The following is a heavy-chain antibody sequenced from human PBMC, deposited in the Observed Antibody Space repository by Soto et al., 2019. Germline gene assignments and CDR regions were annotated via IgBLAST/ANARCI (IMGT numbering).Heavy chain of an antibody. V-gene: IGHV4-39*01. Sequence: PSETLSLTCTVSGGSISSSSYYWGWIRQPPGKGLEWIGSIYYSGSTYYNPSLKSRVTISVDTSKNQFSLKLSSVTAADTAVYYCARHERPSSSWYRFGFDPWGQGTLVTVSS. CDR3: ARHERPSSSWYRFGFDP. CDR2: IYYSGST. D-gene: IGHD6-13*01. CDR1: GGSISSSSYY. J-gene: IGHJ5*02.